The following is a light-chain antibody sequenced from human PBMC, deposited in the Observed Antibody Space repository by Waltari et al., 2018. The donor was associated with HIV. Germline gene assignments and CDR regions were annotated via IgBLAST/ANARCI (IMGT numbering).Light chain of an antibody. J-gene: IGLJ2*01. CDR1: NIGGKS. CDR3: QVWDSSSAHVV. Sequence: SYVLTQPPSVSVAPGKTARITCGGNNIGGKSVHWYQQRPGQAPVLVIIDNDDRPAGIPERCSGSKSGNTATRTISRVEAGDEADYYCQVWDSSSAHVVFGGGTKLTVL. V-gene: IGLV3-21*04. CDR2: DND.